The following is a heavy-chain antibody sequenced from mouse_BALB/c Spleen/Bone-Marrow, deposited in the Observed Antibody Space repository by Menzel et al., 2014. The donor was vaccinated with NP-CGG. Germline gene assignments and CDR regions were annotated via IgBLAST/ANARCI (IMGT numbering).Heavy chain of an antibody. Sequence: EVHLVESGGALVQPGGSLKLSCAASGFTFSYYTMSWVRQTPEKRLEWVAYISNGGSSTYHPDTVKGRFTISRDNAKNTLYLQMSSLKSEDTAMYYCARDGYDVGGALDYWGQGTSVTVSS. D-gene: IGHD2-2*01. CDR3: ARDGYDVGGALDY. CDR1: GFTFSYYT. V-gene: IGHV5-12-2*01. CDR2: ISNGGSST. J-gene: IGHJ4*01.